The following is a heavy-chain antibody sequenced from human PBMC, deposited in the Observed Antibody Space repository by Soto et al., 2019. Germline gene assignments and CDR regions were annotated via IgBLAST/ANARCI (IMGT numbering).Heavy chain of an antibody. CDR1: GFSFSDHY. V-gene: IGHV3-11*01. D-gene: IGHD1-1*01. J-gene: IGHJ4*02. CDR2: ISSGGSPL. Sequence: LRLSCAASGFSFSDHYMSWIRQAPGKGLEWVSYISSGGSPLYYADSVKGRFTISRDNTRNSLHLQMNGLRADDTAVYHCARDPDTTSKVDYWGQGALVTVSS. CDR3: ARDPDTTSKVDY.